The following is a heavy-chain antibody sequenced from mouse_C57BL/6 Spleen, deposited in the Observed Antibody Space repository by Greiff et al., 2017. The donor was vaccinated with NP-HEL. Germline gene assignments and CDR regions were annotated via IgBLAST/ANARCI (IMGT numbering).Heavy chain of an antibody. CDR3: ARRPLLDYYAMDY. D-gene: IGHD2-10*01. V-gene: IGHV1-64*01. J-gene: IGHJ4*01. CDR1: GYTFTSYW. Sequence: VKLQQPGAELVKPGASVKLSCKASGYTFTSYWMHWVKQRPGQGLEWIGMIHPNSGSTNYNEKFKSKATLTVDKSSSTAYMQLSSLTSEDSAVYYCARRPLLDYYAMDYWGQGTSVTVSS. CDR2: IHPNSGST.